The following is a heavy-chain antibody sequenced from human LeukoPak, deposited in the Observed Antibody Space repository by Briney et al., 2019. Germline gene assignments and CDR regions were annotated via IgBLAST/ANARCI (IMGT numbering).Heavy chain of an antibody. D-gene: IGHD6-19*01. CDR1: GGSFSGYY. CDR2: INHSGST. V-gene: IGHV4-34*01. CDR3: ARGAVAGTGYYYMAV. Sequence: SSETLSLTCAVYGGSFSGYYWSWIRQPPGKGLDWIGEINHSGSTNYNPSLKSRVTISVDTSKNKFSLKLSSVTAADTAVYYCARGAVAGTGYYYMAVWGKGTTVTVSS. J-gene: IGHJ6*03.